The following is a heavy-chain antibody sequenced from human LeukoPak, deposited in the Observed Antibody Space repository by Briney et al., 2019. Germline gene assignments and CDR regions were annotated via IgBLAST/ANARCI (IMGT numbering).Heavy chain of an antibody. CDR2: IYSSGTT. J-gene: IGHJ4*02. CDR3: AREANYYGSGSYFEGTFDH. D-gene: IGHD3-10*01. V-gene: IGHV4-59*01. CDR1: GGSFSNYY. Sequence: PSETLSLTCAVYGGSFSNYYWSWIRQPPGKGPEWIGYIYSSGTTNYNPSLKSRVTISIDTSKNEFSLKLTSVTAADTAVYYCAREANYYGSGSYFEGTFDHWGQGSLVIVSS.